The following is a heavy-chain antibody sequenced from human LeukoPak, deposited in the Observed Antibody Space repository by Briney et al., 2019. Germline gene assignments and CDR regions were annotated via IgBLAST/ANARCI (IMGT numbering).Heavy chain of an antibody. V-gene: IGHV3-7*03. D-gene: IGHD5-12*01. CDR2: IKQDGSEK. Sequence: PGGSLRLSCAASGFTFSTYWMSWVRQAPGKGLEWVANIKQDGSEKYYVDSVKGRFTISRDNAKNSLFLQMNSLGVEDTAVYYCAREYRGYDYYYYYYMDVWGKGTTVTISS. J-gene: IGHJ6*03. CDR1: GFTFSTYW. CDR3: AREYRGYDYYYYYYMDV.